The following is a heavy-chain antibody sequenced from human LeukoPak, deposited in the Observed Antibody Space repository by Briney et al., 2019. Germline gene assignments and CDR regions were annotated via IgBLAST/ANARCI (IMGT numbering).Heavy chain of an antibody. CDR1: GFTFSTYW. D-gene: IGHD5-24*01. V-gene: IGHV3-74*01. CDR3: ARVTRNGRWLQYFDY. J-gene: IGHJ4*02. Sequence: GGSLRLSCAASGFTFSTYWMHWVRQAPGEGLVWVSRINSDGSITNYADSVKGRFTISRDNSKNTLYLQMGSLRAEDMAVYYCARVTRNGRWLQYFDYWGQGTLVTVSS. CDR2: INSDGSIT.